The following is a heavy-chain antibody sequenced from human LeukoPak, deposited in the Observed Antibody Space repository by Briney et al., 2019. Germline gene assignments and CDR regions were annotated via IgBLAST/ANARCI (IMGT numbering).Heavy chain of an antibody. CDR3: ARGRYTAMVTRYFDY. D-gene: IGHD5-18*01. Sequence: GGSLRLSCAASGFTFSSYSMNWVRQAPGKGLEWVSSISSSSSYIYYADSVRGRFTISRDNAKNSLYLQMNSLRAEDTAVYYCARGRYTAMVTRYFDYWGQGTLVTVSS. CDR1: GFTFSSYS. J-gene: IGHJ4*02. CDR2: ISSSSSYI. V-gene: IGHV3-21*01.